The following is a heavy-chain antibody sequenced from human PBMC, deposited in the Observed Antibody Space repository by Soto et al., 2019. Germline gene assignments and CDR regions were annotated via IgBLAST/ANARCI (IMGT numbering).Heavy chain of an antibody. V-gene: IGHV1-58*01. CDR1: GFMFTSSA. CDR2: LVDGSGNT. J-gene: IGHJ4*02. CDR3: AAVPVFRFLKWLPAYFDY. Sequence: VASVKVSCKTSGFMFTSSAVQWVRQARGQRLEWLGWLVDGSGNTHYAQHFLERVTLTRDMSTGTAYLEMSSLRCEDTAVSSCAAVPVFRFLKWLPAYFDYWGQGTLVTVSS. D-gene: IGHD3-3*01.